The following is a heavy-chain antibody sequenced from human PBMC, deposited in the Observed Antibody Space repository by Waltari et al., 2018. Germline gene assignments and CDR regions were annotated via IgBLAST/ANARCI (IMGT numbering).Heavy chain of an antibody. CDR1: GFTVSSNY. CDR3: ARATYGDYPPQYYFDY. V-gene: IGHV3-53*02. CDR2: IYSGGST. D-gene: IGHD4-17*01. Sequence: EVQLVETGGGLIQPGGSLRLSCAASGFTVSSNYMSWVRQAPGKGLEWVSVIYSGGSTYYADSVKGRFTISRDNSKNTLYLQMNSLRAEDTAVYYCARATYGDYPPQYYFDYWGQGTLVTVSS. J-gene: IGHJ4*02.